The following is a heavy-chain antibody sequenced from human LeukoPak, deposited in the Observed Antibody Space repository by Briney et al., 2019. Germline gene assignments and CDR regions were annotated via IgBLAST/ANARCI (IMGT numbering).Heavy chain of an antibody. D-gene: IGHD3-22*01. Sequence: SETLSLTCTVSGGSISSYYWSWIRQPPGKGLEWIGYIYYSGSTNYNPSLKSRVTISVDTSKNQFSLKLSSVTAADTAVYYCARDRLGYDSSGYYPNYYYYYTDVWGKGTTVTVSS. CDR1: GGSISSYY. CDR2: IYYSGST. CDR3: ARDRLGYDSSGYYPNYYYYYTDV. V-gene: IGHV4-59*01. J-gene: IGHJ6*03.